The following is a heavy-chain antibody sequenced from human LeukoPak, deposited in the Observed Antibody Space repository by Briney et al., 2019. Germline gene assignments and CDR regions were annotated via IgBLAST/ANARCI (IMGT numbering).Heavy chain of an antibody. J-gene: IGHJ4*02. Sequence: GGSLRLSCAASGFAFSEFEMNWVRQAPGKGLEWVSDISSGGTTIFYADSVKGRFTISRDNAKNSLYLQMNSLRDEDTAIYYCTRGLVVWGQGALVTVSS. V-gene: IGHV3-48*03. D-gene: IGHD2-15*01. CDR2: ISSGGTTI. CDR3: TRGLVV. CDR1: GFAFSEFE.